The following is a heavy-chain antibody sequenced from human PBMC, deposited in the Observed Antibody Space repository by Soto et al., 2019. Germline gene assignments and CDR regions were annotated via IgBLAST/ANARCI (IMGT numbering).Heavy chain of an antibody. V-gene: IGHV4-34*01. D-gene: IGHD4-17*01. CDR3: ADGDYYDY. CDR1: GGSFSGYY. J-gene: IGHJ4*02. Sequence: QVQLQQWGAGLLKPSETLSLTCAVYGGSFSGYYWSWIRQPPGKGLEWIGEINHSGSTNYNPSLKSRVTISVDTSKNQFSLKLSSVTAADTAVYYCADGDYYDYWGQGTLVTVSS. CDR2: INHSGST.